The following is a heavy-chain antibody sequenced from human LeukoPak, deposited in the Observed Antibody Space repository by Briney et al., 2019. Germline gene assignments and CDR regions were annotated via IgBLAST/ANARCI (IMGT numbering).Heavy chain of an antibody. D-gene: IGHD4-17*01. V-gene: IGHV4-31*03. Sequence: SETLSLTCTVSGGSISSGGYYWSWIRQHPGKGLEWIGYIYYSGSTYYNPSLKSRVTISVDTSKNQFSLKLSSVTAADTAVYYCARARRATVTTVNWYFDLWGRGTLVTVSS. CDR2: IYYSGST. CDR3: ARARRATVTTVNWYFDL. CDR1: GGSISSGGYY. J-gene: IGHJ2*01.